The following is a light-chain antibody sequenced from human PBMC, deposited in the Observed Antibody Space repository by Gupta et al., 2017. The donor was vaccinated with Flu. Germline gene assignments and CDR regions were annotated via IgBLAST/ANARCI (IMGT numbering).Light chain of an antibody. J-gene: IGKJ4*01. CDR1: QKFSSF. CDR3: QQKGISLVS. CDR2: GAS. V-gene: IGKV3-20*01. Sequence: PDTLSLSPGERATLSCRASQKFSSFSAWYQQKPGQAPRLLIYGASSRATGVPDRFSGSGSETEFTLTISRGEPEDSAVYYCQQKGISLVSFGRGTKVDIK.